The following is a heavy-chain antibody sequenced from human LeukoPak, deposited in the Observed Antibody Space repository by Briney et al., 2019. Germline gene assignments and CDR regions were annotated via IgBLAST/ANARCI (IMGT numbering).Heavy chain of an antibody. J-gene: IGHJ6*03. CDR2: ISGSGGST. V-gene: IGHV3-23*01. CDR1: GFTFSSYA. Sequence: GVSLRLSCAASGFTFSSYAMSWVRQAPGKGLEWVSAISGSGGSTYYADSVKGRFTISRDNSKNTLYLQMNSLRAEDTAVYYCAKSSRRYYYYMDVWGKGTTVTVSS. D-gene: IGHD2-15*01. CDR3: AKSSRRYYYYMDV.